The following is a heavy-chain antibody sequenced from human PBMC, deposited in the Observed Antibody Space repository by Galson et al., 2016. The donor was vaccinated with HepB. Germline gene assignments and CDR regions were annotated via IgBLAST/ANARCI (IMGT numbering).Heavy chain of an antibody. CDR1: GFTFSSYS. D-gene: IGHD2-21*02. CDR2: ISSSSSYI. CDR3: ARDPYCGGDCNSPRYFDL. V-gene: IGHV3-21*01. Sequence: SLRLSCAASGFTFSSYSMNWVRQAPGKGLEWVSSISSSSSYIYYADSVKGRFTISRDNAKNSLYLQMNSLRAEDTAVYYCARDPYCGGDCNSPRYFDLWGRGTLVTVSS. J-gene: IGHJ2*01.